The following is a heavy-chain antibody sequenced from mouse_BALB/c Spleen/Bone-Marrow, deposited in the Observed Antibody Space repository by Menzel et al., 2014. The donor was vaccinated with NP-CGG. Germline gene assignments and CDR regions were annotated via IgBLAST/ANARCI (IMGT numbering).Heavy chain of an antibody. CDR3: ANYYYGSSYRFAY. D-gene: IGHD1-1*01. V-gene: IGHV14-3*02. J-gene: IGHJ3*01. CDR1: GFNIKDTY. CDR2: IDPANGNT. Sequence: EVKLQESGAELVKPGASVKLSCTASGFNIKDTYMHWVKQRPEQGLEWIGRIDPANGNTKYDPKFQGKATITADTSSNTAYLQLSSLTSEDTAVYYCANYYYGSSYRFAYWGQGTLVTVSA.